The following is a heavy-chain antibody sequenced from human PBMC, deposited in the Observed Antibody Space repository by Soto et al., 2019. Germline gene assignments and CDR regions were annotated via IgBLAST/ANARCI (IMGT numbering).Heavy chain of an antibody. D-gene: IGHD4-4*01. CDR3: ALTISRKSYYMVV. CDR2: TYYRSRWYN. CDR1: GDSVSSNSAA. J-gene: IGHJ6*03. Sequence: SQTLSLTCAISGDSVSSNSAAWNWIRLSPSRGLEWLARTYYRSRWYNDYAVSVRSRITVNPDTSKNQFSLQLTSVTPEDTAVYYCALTISRKSYYMVVRCTGTSV. V-gene: IGHV6-1*01.